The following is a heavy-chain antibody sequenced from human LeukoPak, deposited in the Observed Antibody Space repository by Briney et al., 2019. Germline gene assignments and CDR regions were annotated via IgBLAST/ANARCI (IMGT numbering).Heavy chain of an antibody. CDR3: ARVPVGYSYGWIMDYYYYYYMDV. Sequence: GGSLRLSCAASGFTFSSYWMSWVRQAPGKGLEWVANIKQDGSEKYYVDSVKGRFTISRDNAKNSLYLQMNSLRAEDTAVYYCARVPVGYSYGWIMDYYYYYYMDVWGEGTTVTVSS. V-gene: IGHV3-7*01. J-gene: IGHJ6*03. D-gene: IGHD5-18*01. CDR2: IKQDGSEK. CDR1: GFTFSSYW.